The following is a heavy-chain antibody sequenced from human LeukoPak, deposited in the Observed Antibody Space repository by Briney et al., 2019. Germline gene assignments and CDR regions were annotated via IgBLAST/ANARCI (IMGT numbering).Heavy chain of an antibody. J-gene: IGHJ4*02. D-gene: IGHD3-22*01. CDR3: ARHGSDYYDWYYFHY. V-gene: IGHV4-39*01. CDR1: GGSISSSSYY. CDR2: IYYSGST. Sequence: PSETLSLTCTVSGGSISSSSYYWGWIRQPPGKGLEWIGSIYYSGSTYYNPSLKSRVTISVDTSKNQFSLKLSSVTAADTAVYYCARHGSDYYDWYYFHYWGQGTLVTVSS.